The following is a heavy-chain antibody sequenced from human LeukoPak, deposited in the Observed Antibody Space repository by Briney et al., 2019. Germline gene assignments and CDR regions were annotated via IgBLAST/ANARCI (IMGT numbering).Heavy chain of an antibody. CDR1: DGSSSSSS. V-gene: IGHV4-59*08. D-gene: IGHD2-21*01. J-gene: IGHJ5*02. CDR3: ARCQQTGGDNGLHNWFDP. CDR2: IYYSGST. Sequence: SETLSLTCTVSDGSSSSSSWNWIRQPPEKGLEWIGYIYYSGSTKYNPSLESRVTISVDTSKNQISLKLRSVTAADTAIYYCARCQQTGGDNGLHNWFDPWGQGTLVTVSS.